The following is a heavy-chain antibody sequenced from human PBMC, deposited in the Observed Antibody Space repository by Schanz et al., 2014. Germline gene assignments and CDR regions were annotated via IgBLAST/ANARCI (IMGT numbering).Heavy chain of an antibody. Sequence: VQLVESGGGLVQPGGSLRLSCAASGFVFGDYYMTWIRQAPGKGLEWISYITYNGGTIYYADSVKGRFTMSRDNAKNSVFLQMNSLRAEDTAVYYCVRDSFFAFDYWGQGTLVTVSS. CDR3: VRDSFFAFDY. CDR1: GFVFGDYY. CDR2: ITYNGGTI. J-gene: IGHJ4*02. D-gene: IGHD3-3*01. V-gene: IGHV3-11*04.